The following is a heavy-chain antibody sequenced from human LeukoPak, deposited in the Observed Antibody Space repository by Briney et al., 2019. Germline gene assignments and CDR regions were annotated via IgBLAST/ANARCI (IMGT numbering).Heavy chain of an antibody. V-gene: IGHV3-20*04. CDR3: ARVYSSSWYVNPAGY. CDR2: INWNGGST. D-gene: IGHD6-13*01. Sequence: GGSLRLSCAASGFTFDDYGMSWVRQAPGKGLEWVSGINWNGGSTGYADSVKGRSTISRDNAKNSLYLQMNSLRAEDTALYYCARVYSSSWYVNPAGYWGQGTLVTVSS. J-gene: IGHJ4*02. CDR1: GFTFDDYG.